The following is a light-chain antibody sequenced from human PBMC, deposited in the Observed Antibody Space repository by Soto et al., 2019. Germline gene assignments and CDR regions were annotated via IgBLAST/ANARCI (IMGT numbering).Light chain of an antibody. J-gene: IGKJ3*01. V-gene: IGKV1-39*01. CDR1: QSISSS. CDR3: QQSFRTPFT. Sequence: DIQMTQPPSSLSASVGDRVNITCRASQSISSSLNWYPQKPGKAPKLLVYAASRLQSGVPSRFSVTGSGTDFTLTISSLQPEDFATYYCQQSFRTPFTFGPGNKLDIK. CDR2: AAS.